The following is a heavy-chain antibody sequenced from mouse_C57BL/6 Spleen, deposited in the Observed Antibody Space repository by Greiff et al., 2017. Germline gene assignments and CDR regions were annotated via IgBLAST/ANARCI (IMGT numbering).Heavy chain of an antibody. V-gene: IGHV1-55*01. CDR1: GYTFTSYW. Sequence: QVQLQQPGAELVKPGASVKMSCKASGYTFTSYWITWVKQRPGQGLEWIGDIYPGSGSTNYNEKFKSKATLTVDTSSSTAYMQLSSLTSEDSAVYYGARRGGNYPAWFAYWGQGTLVTVSA. CDR3: ARRGGNYPAWFAY. CDR2: IYPGSGST. D-gene: IGHD2-1*01. J-gene: IGHJ3*01.